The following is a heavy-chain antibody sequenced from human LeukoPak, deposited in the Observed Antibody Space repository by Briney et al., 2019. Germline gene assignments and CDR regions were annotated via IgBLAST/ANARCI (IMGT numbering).Heavy chain of an antibody. V-gene: IGHV3-30*02. J-gene: IGHJ5*02. Sequence: GGSLRLSCATSGFTFSTQGFHWVRQAPGKGLEWVTFIQNDGKDKRYADSVQGRFTASRDDSKNTLYLQLNSLRLEDTAMYYCARESGALRVGELLRAWGRGTLVTVSS. CDR1: GFTFSTQG. CDR2: IQNDGKDK. CDR3: ARESGALRVGELLRA. D-gene: IGHD3-10*01.